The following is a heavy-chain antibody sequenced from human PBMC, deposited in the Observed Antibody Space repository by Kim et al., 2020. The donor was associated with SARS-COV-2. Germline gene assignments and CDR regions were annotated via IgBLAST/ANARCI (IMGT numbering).Heavy chain of an antibody. V-gene: IGHV3-33*01. CDR3: ARTPSYYYGMDV. CDR2: K. J-gene: IGHJ6*02. Sequence: KYYADPGEGRSTLSGDNSKNTLYLQMKSLGAEDPAVYYCARTPSYYYGMDVWGQGTTVTVSS.